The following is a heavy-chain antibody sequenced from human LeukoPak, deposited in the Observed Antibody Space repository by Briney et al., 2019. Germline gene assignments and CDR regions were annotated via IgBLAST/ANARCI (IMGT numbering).Heavy chain of an antibody. CDR1: GSFSGYY. D-gene: IGHD5-12*01. J-gene: IGHJ4*02. V-gene: IGHV4-34*01. Sequence: SETLSLTCAGGSFSGYYWSWIRQPPGKGLEWIGEISHSGITNYNPSLKSRVTISVDTSKNQFSLKLRSVTAADTAVYYCARGPRWLRTFDYWGQGALVTVSS. CDR2: ISHSGIT. CDR3: ARGPRWLRTFDY.